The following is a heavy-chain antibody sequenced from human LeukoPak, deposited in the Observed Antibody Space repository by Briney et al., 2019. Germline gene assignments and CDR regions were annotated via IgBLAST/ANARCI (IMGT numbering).Heavy chain of an antibody. J-gene: IGHJ5*02. Sequence: SETLSLTCTVSGGSISSSSYYWGWIRQPPGKGLEWIGSIYYSGSTYYNPSLKSRVTISVDTSKNQFSLKLSSVTAADTAVYYCARLGAVVAAGWFDPWGQGTLVTVSS. V-gene: IGHV4-39*01. CDR2: IYYSGST. CDR3: ARLGAVVAAGWFDP. D-gene: IGHD2-15*01. CDR1: GGSISSSSYY.